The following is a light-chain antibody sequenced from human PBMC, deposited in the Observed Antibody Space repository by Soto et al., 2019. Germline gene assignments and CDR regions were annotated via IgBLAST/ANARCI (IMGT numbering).Light chain of an antibody. CDR1: SSDVGGYNY. CDR2: DVS. J-gene: IGLJ3*02. Sequence: QSVLTQPASVSGSPGQSITISCTGTSSDVGGYNYVSWYQQHPGKAPKLMIYDVSNRPSGVSNRFSGSKSGNTASLTISGLQVEDEADYYCTSYTSSSTWVFGGGTKLTVL. V-gene: IGLV2-14*01. CDR3: TSYTSSSTWV.